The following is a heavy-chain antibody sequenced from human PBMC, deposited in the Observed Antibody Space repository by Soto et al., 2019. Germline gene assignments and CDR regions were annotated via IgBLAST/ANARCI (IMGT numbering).Heavy chain of an antibody. CDR3: VRASTPLVEPTPYYFDY. Sequence: QVQLVQSGAEVKKPGASVKVSCKASGYGFTTYYMYWVRQAPGQGLAWVGMINPSSGTTIYAQNFQGSVTVTRDTSTSTVYMELSSLRSEDTAVYYCVRASTPLVEPTPYYFDYWGQGTLVTVSS. CDR2: INPSSGTT. V-gene: IGHV1-46*01. CDR1: GYGFTTYY. J-gene: IGHJ4*02. D-gene: IGHD1-1*01.